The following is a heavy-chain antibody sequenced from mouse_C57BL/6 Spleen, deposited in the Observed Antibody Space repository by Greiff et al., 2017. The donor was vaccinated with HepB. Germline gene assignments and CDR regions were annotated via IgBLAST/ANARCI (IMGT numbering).Heavy chain of an antibody. J-gene: IGHJ2*01. CDR2: ISSGSSTI. CDR1: GFTFSDYG. D-gene: IGHD1-1*01. V-gene: IGHV5-17*01. CDR3: ARGPLFTTVVANFDY. Sequence: EVQRVESGGGLVKPGGSLKLSCAASGFTFSDYGMHWVRQAPEKGLEWVAYISSGSSTIYYADTVKGRFTISRDNAKNTLFLQMTSLRSEATAMYYCARGPLFTTVVANFDYWGQGTTLTVSS.